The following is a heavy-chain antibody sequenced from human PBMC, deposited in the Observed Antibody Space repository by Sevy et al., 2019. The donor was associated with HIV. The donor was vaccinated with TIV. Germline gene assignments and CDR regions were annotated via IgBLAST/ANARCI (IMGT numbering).Heavy chain of an antibody. D-gene: IGHD1-1*01. CDR3: ARDTNYFYVDV. J-gene: IGHJ6*03. Sequence: GESLKISCVVSGFTFSNYWMTWVRQAPGKGLEWVADIKEDGSVKSYADSVKGRFTISRDNAKNSLSLQMNSLSAEDTAVYYCARDTNYFYVDVWGKGTTVTVSS. V-gene: IGHV3-7*01. CDR1: GFTFSNYW. CDR2: IKEDGSVK.